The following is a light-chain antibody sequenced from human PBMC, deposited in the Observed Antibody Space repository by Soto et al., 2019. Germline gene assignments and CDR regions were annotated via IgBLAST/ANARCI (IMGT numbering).Light chain of an antibody. CDR1: SSDVGGYKY. J-gene: IGLJ1*01. Sequence: QSALTQPASVSASPGQSITISCTGTSSDVGGYKYVSWYQQYPGKAPKLMMYEVSNRPSGISNRFSGSKSGNTASLTITGLRAEDEGYYYCTSHTSSSTPYVFGTGTKLTVL. CDR2: EVS. CDR3: TSHTSSSTPYV. V-gene: IGLV2-14*01.